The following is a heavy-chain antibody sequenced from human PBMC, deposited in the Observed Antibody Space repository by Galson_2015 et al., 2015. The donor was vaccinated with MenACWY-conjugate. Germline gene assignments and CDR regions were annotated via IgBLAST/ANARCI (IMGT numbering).Heavy chain of an antibody. J-gene: IGHJ4*02. D-gene: IGHD6-13*01. V-gene: IGHV3-74*01. CDR2: MNSDGSST. Sequence: SLRLSCAASGFTFSSFWMHWVRQAPGKGRVWVSRMNSDGSSTSYADSMKGRFTISRDNAKNTLYLQMNSLRAEDTAVYYCARGLSVAATVSPFAYGGQGTLVTVSS. CDR3: ARGLSVAATVSPFAY. CDR1: GFTFSSFW.